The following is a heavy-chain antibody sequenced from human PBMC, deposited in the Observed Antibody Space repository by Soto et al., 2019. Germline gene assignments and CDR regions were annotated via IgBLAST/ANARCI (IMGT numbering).Heavy chain of an antibody. CDR3: ARGGEKYSGYDPNPWE. CDR2: IYYSGST. D-gene: IGHD5-12*01. J-gene: IGHJ4*02. V-gene: IGHV4-31*03. Sequence: QVQLQESGPGLVKPSQTLSLTCTVSGGSISSGGYYWSWIRQHPGKGLEWIGYIYYSGSTYYNPSLKSRVTISVDTSKNQFSLKLSSVTAADTAVYYCARGGEKYSGYDPNPWEWGQGTLVTVSS. CDR1: GGSISSGGYY.